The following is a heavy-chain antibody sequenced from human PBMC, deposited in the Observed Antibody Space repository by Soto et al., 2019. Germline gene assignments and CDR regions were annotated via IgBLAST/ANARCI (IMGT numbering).Heavy chain of an antibody. CDR2: ISGRGENT. V-gene: IGHV3-23*01. J-gene: IGHJ3*02. D-gene: IGHD7-27*01. CDR1: GFTFSVFA. CDR3: VKDRGTGDYGVNAVDI. Sequence: EVQLLESGGGLVQPGGSLRLSCAASGFTFSVFAMSWVRQAPGKGLELVSTISGRGENTYYADSVKGRLTISRDNSKNTLNLQMNSLRGVDTSVYYCVKDRGTGDYGVNAVDIWGQGTMVTVAS.